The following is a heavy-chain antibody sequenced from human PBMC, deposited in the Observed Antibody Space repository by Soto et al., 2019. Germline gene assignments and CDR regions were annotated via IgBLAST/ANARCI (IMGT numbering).Heavy chain of an antibody. CDR2: IYYSGST. CDR1: GGSISSYY. V-gene: IGHV4-59*01. CDR3: ASSYDFWSGYYPFDP. Sequence: PSEALSLTCTVSGGSISSYYWSWIRQPPGKGLEWIGYIYYSGSTNYNPSLKSRVTISVDTSKNQFSLKLSSVTAADTAVYYCASSYDFWSGYYPFDPWGQGTLVTVSS. D-gene: IGHD3-3*01. J-gene: IGHJ5*02.